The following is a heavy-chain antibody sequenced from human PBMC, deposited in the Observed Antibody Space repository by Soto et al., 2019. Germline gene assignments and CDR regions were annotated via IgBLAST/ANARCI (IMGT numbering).Heavy chain of an antibody. CDR1: GFSFSDFG. CDR3: AKETRSRAVTATRVNGMDV. V-gene: IGHV3-30*18. Sequence: QVQLVESGGGVVQPGRSLRLSCAPSGFSFSDFGMHWVRQAPGKGLEWVAAISHDGSNQYYGDSVKGRFSISRDHSNNRLYLQMNNLKVEDSVIYFCAKETRSRAVTATRVNGMDVWRQGTTVTVSS. D-gene: IGHD2-21*02. J-gene: IGHJ6*02. CDR2: ISHDGSNQ.